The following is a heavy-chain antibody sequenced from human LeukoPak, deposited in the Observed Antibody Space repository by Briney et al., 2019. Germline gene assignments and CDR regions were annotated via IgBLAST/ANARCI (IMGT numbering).Heavy chain of an antibody. CDR1: GGSISSSSYY. CDR3: AREPMTYSIAAAETFDY. Sequence: PSETLSLPCTVSGGSISSSSYYWGWIRQPPGKGLEWIGSIYYSGSTYDNPPLKSRVTISVDTSKNQFSLKLSSVTAADTAVYYCAREPMTYSIAAAETFDYWGQGTLVTVSS. D-gene: IGHD6-13*01. CDR2: IYYSGST. J-gene: IGHJ4*02. V-gene: IGHV4-39*07.